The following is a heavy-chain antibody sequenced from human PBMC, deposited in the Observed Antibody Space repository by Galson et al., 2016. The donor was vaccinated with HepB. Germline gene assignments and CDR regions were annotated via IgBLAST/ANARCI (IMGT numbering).Heavy chain of an antibody. CDR1: GFTFSHYS. V-gene: IGHV3-21*01. CDR2: ISRSSDYI. Sequence: SLRLSCAASGFTFSHYSMNWVRQAPGKGLEWVSCISRSSDYIYYAGSVKGRFTTSRDNTKNSLFLQTNSLTAEDTAMYYCATDLATTGWYRGDFQSWGRGTLVAVSS. J-gene: IGHJ1*01. CDR3: ATDLATTGWYRGDFQS. D-gene: IGHD6-19*01.